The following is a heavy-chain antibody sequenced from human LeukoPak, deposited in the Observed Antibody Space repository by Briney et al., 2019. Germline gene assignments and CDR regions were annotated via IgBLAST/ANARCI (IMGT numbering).Heavy chain of an antibody. J-gene: IGHJ4*02. V-gene: IGHV3-23*01. CDR2: ISGSGGST. CDR3: AKDPHIVVVPAANIGY. Sequence: PGGSLRLSCAASGFTFSSYAMSWVRQAPGKGLEWVSAISGSGGSTYYADSVKGRFTISRDNSKNTLYLQMNSLRAEDTAVYYCAKDPHIVVVPAANIGYWGQGTLVTVSS. D-gene: IGHD2-2*01. CDR1: GFTFSSYA.